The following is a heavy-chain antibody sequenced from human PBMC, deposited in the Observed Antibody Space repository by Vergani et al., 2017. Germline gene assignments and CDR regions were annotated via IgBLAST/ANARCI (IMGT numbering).Heavy chain of an antibody. CDR2: IDYSGST. Sequence: QLQLQESGPGLVKPSETLSLTCTVSGGSISSSSYYWGWIRQPPGKGLEWIGSIDYSGSTYYNPSLKSRVTISVDTSKNQFSLQLSSVTAADTAVYYCAGEARDSSGPGWFDPWGQGTLVTVSS. CDR3: AGEARDSSGPGWFDP. J-gene: IGHJ5*02. V-gene: IGHV4-39*02. CDR1: GGSISSSSYY. D-gene: IGHD3-22*01.